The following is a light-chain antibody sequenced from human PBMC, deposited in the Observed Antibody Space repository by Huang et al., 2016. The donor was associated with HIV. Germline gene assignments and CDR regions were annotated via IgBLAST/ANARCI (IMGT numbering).Light chain of an antibody. CDR1: QDITNY. CDR2: DTS. Sequence: DIQMTQAPSSLSASVGDRVTITCQASQDITNYLNWYQLKPGKAPKLLIYDTSNLERGVPSRFSGSGSGTDFTFTISTLQPEDIATHYCQQYDHLPVTFGGGTKVEIK. V-gene: IGKV1-33*01. J-gene: IGKJ4*01. CDR3: QQYDHLPVT.